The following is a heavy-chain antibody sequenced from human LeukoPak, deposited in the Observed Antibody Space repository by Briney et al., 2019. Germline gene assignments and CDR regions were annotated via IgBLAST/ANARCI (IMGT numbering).Heavy chain of an antibody. J-gene: IGHJ4*02. CDR2: ISGDGVST. Sequence: GGTLRLSCAPSGFTFSSYGMSWVRQAPGKGLEWVSAISGDGVSTYYADSVKGRFTISRDNSKNTLYLQMNSLRAEDTAVYYCARRAGDYSHPYDYWGQGILVTVSS. V-gene: IGHV3-23*01. CDR1: GFTFSSYG. D-gene: IGHD3-22*01. CDR3: ARRAGDYSHPYDY.